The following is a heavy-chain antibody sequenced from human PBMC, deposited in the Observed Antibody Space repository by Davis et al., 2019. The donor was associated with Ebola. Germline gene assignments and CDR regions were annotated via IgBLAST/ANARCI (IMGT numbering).Heavy chain of an antibody. CDR2: IYHSGST. J-gene: IGHJ5*02. CDR3: ARGGTIFGP. D-gene: IGHD3-9*01. V-gene: IGHV4-38-2*02. CDR1: GYSISSGYY. Sequence: SETLSLTCTVSGYSISSGYYWGWIRQPPGKGLEWIGSIYHSGSTYYNPSLKSRVTISVDTSKNQFSLKLSSVTAADTAVYYCARGGTIFGPWGQGTLVTVSS.